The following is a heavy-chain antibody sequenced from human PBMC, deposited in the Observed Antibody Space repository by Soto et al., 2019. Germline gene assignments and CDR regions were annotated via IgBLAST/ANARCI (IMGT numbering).Heavy chain of an antibody. J-gene: IGHJ4*02. CDR1: GGTFSSYA. V-gene: IGHV1-69*13. CDR2: IIPIFGTA. D-gene: IGHD5-12*01. CDR3: ARGVFDGYPIDY. Sequence: SEKVSRMASGGTFSSYAISWVQQAPGQALEWMGGIIPIFGTANYAQKFQGRVTIPADESTSTAYMELSILRSEDPALYYCARGVFDGYPIDYWGQGTLVTVSS.